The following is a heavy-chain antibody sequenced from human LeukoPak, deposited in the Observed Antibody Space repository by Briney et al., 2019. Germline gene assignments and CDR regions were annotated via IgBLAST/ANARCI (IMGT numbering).Heavy chain of an antibody. CDR2: FYNSDST. CDR3: ARGITEYSGYDY. D-gene: IGHD5-12*01. Sequence: GGSLRLSCAASGFTVSSYYMSWVRQAPGKGLEWVSVFYNSDSTYHADPVKGRFSISRDNSKNMLYLQMNSLRAEDAAVYYCARGITEYSGYDYWGQGTLVTVSS. J-gene: IGHJ4*02. CDR1: GFTVSSYY. V-gene: IGHV3-66*01.